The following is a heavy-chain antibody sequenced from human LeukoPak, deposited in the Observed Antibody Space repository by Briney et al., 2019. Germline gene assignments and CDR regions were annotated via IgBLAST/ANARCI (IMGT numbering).Heavy chain of an antibody. CDR1: GSTLTWHV. CDR3: ARDMSGTYSFDY. D-gene: IGHD1-26*01. Sequence: PGGSLGLSCSASGSTLTWHVMHWVRQAPGKALEYVSFIHHNGDITSYADSVRGRFTVSRDNSKNTLFLELSSLRTDDTAVYYCARDMSGTYSFDYWGQGTLVTVSS. V-gene: IGHV3-64D*06. CDR2: IHHNGDIT. J-gene: IGHJ4*02.